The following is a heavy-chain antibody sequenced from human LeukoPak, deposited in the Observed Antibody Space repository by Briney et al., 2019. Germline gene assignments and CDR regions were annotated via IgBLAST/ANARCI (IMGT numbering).Heavy chain of an antibody. Sequence: GGSLRLSCAASGFTFSSYAMSWVRQAPGKGLEWVSAISGSGGSTYYADSVKGRFTISRDDSKNTLYLQMNSLRAEDTAVYYCAPSARYCSSTSCPYWGQGTLVTVSS. CDR2: ISGSGGST. D-gene: IGHD2-2*01. V-gene: IGHV3-23*01. CDR1: GFTFSSYA. CDR3: APSARYCSSTSCPY. J-gene: IGHJ4*02.